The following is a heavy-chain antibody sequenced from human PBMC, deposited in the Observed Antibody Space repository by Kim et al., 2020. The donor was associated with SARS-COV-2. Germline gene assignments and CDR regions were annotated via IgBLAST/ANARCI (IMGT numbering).Heavy chain of an antibody. CDR3: ARLIAARLVWFDP. V-gene: IGHV4-39*01. Sequence: SETLSLTCTVSGGSISSSSYYWGWIRQPPGKGLEWIGSIYYSGSTYYNPSLKSRVTISVDTSKNQFSLKLSSVTAADTAVYYCARLIAARLVWFDPWGQGTLVTVSS. J-gene: IGHJ5*02. D-gene: IGHD6-6*01. CDR2: IYYSGST. CDR1: GGSISSSSYY.